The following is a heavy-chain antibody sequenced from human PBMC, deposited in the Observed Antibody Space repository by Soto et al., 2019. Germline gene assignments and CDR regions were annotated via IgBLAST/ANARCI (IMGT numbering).Heavy chain of an antibody. D-gene: IGHD4-17*01. CDR1: GYTFTRYL. Sequence: GSVKVSCRTSGYTFTRYLISLARQATGKGLEWMGWINAGHGKTKYSQKFQGRVTITRDTSASTDYMELSSLRSEETAVYYCARDTATSDVWGQGTTVTVSS. V-gene: IGHV1-3*01. CDR3: ARDTATSDV. CDR2: INAGHGKT. J-gene: IGHJ6*02.